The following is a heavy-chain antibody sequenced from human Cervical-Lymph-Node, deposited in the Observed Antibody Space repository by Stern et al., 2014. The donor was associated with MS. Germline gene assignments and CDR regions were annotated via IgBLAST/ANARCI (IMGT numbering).Heavy chain of an antibody. CDR2: IWYEGSNK. CDR3: ARDGEPQLDY. CDR1: GFTFSSYC. J-gene: IGHJ4*02. D-gene: IGHD3-10*01. Sequence: AQLVESGGGVVQPGRSLRLSCAASGFTFSSYCMHWVRQAPGKGLVREEVIWYEGSNKYYADYVKSRLPISRANSKITLYLQMNSLRAEDTAVYYCARDGEPQLDYWGQGTLVTVSS. V-gene: IGHV3-33*01.